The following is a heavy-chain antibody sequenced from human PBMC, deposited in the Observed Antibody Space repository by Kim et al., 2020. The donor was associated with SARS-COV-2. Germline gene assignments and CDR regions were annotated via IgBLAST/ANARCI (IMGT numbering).Heavy chain of an antibody. CDR3: ARDSAGMDV. Sequence: GSTYYADSVKGRFTISRHNSKNTLYLQMNSRRAEDTAVYYCARDSAGMDVWGQGTTVTVSS. J-gene: IGHJ6*02. V-gene: IGHV3-53*04. CDR2: GST.